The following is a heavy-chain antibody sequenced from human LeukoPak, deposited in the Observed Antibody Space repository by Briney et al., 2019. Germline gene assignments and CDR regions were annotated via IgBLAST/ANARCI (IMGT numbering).Heavy chain of an antibody. Sequence: SQTLSLTCTVSGGSISSGSYYWSWIRQPAGKGLEWIGLIYTSGSTNYNPSLKRRVTISEDTSKNQFSLKLSSVTAADTAVYYCARSKFHGSVIDYWGEGTLVTVSS. D-gene: IGHD1-26*01. J-gene: IGHJ4*02. CDR1: GGSISSGSYY. CDR3: ARSKFHGSVIDY. CDR2: IYTSGST. V-gene: IGHV4-61*02.